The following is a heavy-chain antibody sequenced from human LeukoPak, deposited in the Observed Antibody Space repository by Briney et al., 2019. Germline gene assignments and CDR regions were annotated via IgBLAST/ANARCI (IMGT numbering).Heavy chain of an antibody. D-gene: IGHD2-21*02. J-gene: IGHJ4*02. CDR1: GFTFSSYS. CDR2: ISGSGGSA. V-gene: IGHV3-23*01. CDR3: ARDSGAGGDDY. Sequence: GGSLRLSCAASGFTFSSYSMNWVRQAPGKGLQWVSAISGSGGSAYYADSVKGRFTISRDNSKDTLYLQMNSLRAEDTAVYYCARDSGAGGDDYWGQGTLVTVSS.